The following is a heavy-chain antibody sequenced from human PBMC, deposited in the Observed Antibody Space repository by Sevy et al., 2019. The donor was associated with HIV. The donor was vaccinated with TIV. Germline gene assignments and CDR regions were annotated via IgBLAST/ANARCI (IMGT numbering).Heavy chain of an antibody. J-gene: IGHJ4*02. CDR3: ARGNSASWFFDI. V-gene: IGHV3-48*02. D-gene: IGHD2-2*01. CDR2: ISLSGQSK. CDR1: GFSVTSSG. Sequence: GGSLRLSCAASGFSVTSSGMNWVRQAPGKGPEWISYISLSGQSKYYRDSVKGRFTISRDKANNSLYLQMNVLRDDDTAVYYCARGNSASWFFDIWGQGTLVTVSS.